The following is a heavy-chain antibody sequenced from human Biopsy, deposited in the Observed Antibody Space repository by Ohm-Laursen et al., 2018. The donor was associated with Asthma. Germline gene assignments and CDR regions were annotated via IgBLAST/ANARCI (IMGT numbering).Heavy chain of an antibody. J-gene: IGHJ6*02. CDR1: GGSMTPTSHY. V-gene: IGHV4-39*01. CDR2: ISYGGKT. Sequence: VTLSLTCVVSGGSMTPTSHYWDWIRQAPGKGLEWIGYISYGGKTSYNPSLKNRVTISRDTSKNLFSLRLTSVTAADTAVYFCARRITIFGVVQKDHGMDAWGQGTTVIVSS. D-gene: IGHD3-3*01. CDR3: ARRITIFGVVQKDHGMDA.